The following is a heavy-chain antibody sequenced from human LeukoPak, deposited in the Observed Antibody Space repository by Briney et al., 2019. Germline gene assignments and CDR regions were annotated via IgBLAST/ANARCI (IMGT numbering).Heavy chain of an antibody. Sequence: SETLSLTCAVSGGSISSSNWWSWVRQPPGKGLEWIGEIYHSGSTNYNPSLKGRVTISVDKSKNQFSLKLSSVTAADTAVYYCARLSQSGGHYYGMDVWGQGTTVTVSS. J-gene: IGHJ6*02. CDR3: ARLSQSGGHYYGMDV. CDR2: IYHSGST. D-gene: IGHD3-10*01. CDR1: GGSISSSNW. V-gene: IGHV4-4*02.